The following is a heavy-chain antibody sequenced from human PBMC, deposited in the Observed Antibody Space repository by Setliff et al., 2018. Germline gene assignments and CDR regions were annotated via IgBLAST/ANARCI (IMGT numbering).Heavy chain of an antibody. CDR2: IRYDGSNK. CDR1: GFTFSSYA. V-gene: IGHV3-30*02. Sequence: PGGSLRLSCAASGFTFSSYAMSWVRQAPGKGLEWVAFIRYDGSNKYYADSVKGRFTISRDNSKNTLYLQMNSLRAEDTAVYYCAKDGVYSSSWYRALTSRAGFDYWGQGTLVTVSS. J-gene: IGHJ4*02. CDR3: AKDGVYSSSWYRALTSRAGFDY. D-gene: IGHD6-13*01.